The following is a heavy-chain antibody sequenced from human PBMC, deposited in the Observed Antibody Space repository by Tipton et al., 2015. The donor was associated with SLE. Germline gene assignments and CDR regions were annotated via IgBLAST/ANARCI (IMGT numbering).Heavy chain of an antibody. J-gene: IGHJ4*02. Sequence: TLSLTCDVSGFSISSGYYWGWIRQPPGKGLEWIGSIYQSGNSYYNPSRKSRFSVSIDAFQNQLFLRLNSVTAADTAVYYCARHDYDDNGYYSHYFDYWGQGTLVTVSS. D-gene: IGHD3-22*01. CDR1: GFSISSGYY. CDR2: IYQSGNS. V-gene: IGHV4-38-2*01. CDR3: ARHDYDDNGYYSHYFDY.